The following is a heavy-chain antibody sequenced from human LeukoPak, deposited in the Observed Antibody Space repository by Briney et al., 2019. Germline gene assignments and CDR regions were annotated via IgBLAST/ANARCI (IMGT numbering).Heavy chain of an antibody. D-gene: IGHD1-26*01. V-gene: IGHV3-74*01. J-gene: IGHJ4*02. Sequence: PGGSLRLSCAASGFTFSSYWMHWVRQAPGKGLVWVSRINTDGGSTSYADSVKGRFTISRDNAKNTLYLQMNSLRAEDTAVYYCASSYSGSYHFRYWGQGTLVTVSS. CDR2: INTDGGST. CDR3: ASSYSGSYHFRY. CDR1: GFTFSSYW.